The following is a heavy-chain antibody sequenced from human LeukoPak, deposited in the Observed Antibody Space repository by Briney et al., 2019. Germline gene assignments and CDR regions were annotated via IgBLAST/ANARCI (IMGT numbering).Heavy chain of an antibody. Sequence: GGSLRLSCAASGFTFSSYAMSWVRQAPGKGLEWVSAISGSGGSTYYADSVKGRFTISRDNAKNSLYLQMNSLRAEDTALYYCAREPYSGSYCWDYWGQGTLVTVSS. V-gene: IGHV3-23*01. CDR3: AREPYSGSYCWDY. CDR1: GFTFSSYA. J-gene: IGHJ4*02. CDR2: ISGSGGST. D-gene: IGHD1-26*01.